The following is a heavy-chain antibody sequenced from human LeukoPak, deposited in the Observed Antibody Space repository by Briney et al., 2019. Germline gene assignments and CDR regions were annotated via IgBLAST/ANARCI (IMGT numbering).Heavy chain of an antibody. V-gene: IGHV4-39*07. CDR3: ARGNPGYSYGYTDY. CDR1: GGSLSSSSYF. J-gene: IGHJ4*02. D-gene: IGHD5-18*01. Sequence: PSETLSLTCTVSGGSLSSSSYFWGWLRQSPGKGLEWIGSISYGGGTYYNPSLKSRVTISLDTSNNQFSLRLSSVTAADTAVYYCARGNPGYSYGYTDYWGQGTLVTVSS. CDR2: ISYGGGT.